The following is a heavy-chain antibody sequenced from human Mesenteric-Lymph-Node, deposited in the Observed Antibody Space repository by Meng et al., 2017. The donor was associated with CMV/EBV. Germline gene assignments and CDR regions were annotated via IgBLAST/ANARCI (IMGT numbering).Heavy chain of an antibody. Sequence: GESLKISCAASGFTFSSYAMSWVRQAPGKGLEWVSGLNADGGSSAYAGSVKGRFTISRDNAKNSLYLQMNSLRAEDTALYYCARGTGTFFFQYGMDVWGQGTTVTVSS. V-gene: IGHV3-20*04. J-gene: IGHJ6*02. D-gene: IGHD3/OR15-3a*01. CDR2: LNADGGSS. CDR3: ARGTGTFFFQYGMDV. CDR1: GFTFSSYA.